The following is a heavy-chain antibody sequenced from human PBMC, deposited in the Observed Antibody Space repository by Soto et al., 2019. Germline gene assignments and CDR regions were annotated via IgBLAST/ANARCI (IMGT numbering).Heavy chain of an antibody. D-gene: IGHD5-18*01. J-gene: IGHJ6*02. V-gene: IGHV1-69*01. Sequence: QVQLVQSGAEVQKPGSSVKVSCKASGGTFSSYAISWVRQAPGQGLEWMGGIIPIFGTANYAQKFQGRVTITADESTSTAYMELSSLRSEDTAVYYCARDDTAMVGYYYYGMDVWGQGTTVTVSS. CDR2: IIPIFGTA. CDR3: ARDDTAMVGYYYYGMDV. CDR1: GGTFSSYA.